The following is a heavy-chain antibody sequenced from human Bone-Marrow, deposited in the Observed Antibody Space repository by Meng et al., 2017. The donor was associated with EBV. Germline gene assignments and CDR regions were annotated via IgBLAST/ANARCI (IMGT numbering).Heavy chain of an antibody. Sequence: QGQLAGAGAGLVKPARALSPTCAGSGVSVMHTCLRCGVRQPQGGGLAWLGQINHSGRNNYNPVLKSGVIITVDKTKTQSSLRLTSVTAADTAVYYCARAYSYGSRDLPGHWGLGTLVTVSS. D-gene: IGHD3-10*01. CDR1: GVSVMHTCL. CDR2: INHSGRN. CDR3: ARAYSYGSRDLPGH. V-gene: IGHV4-4*02. J-gene: IGHJ4*02.